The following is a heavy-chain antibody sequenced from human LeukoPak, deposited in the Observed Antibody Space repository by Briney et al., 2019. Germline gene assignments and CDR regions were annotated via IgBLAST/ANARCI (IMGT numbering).Heavy chain of an antibody. Sequence: ASVKVSCKASGFTFTSSAVQWVRQARGQRLEWIGWIVVGSGNTNYAQKFQERVTITRDMSTSTAYMELSSLRSEDTAVYYCAADLADCSSTSCHGYYYYMDVWGKGTTVTVS. V-gene: IGHV1-58*01. D-gene: IGHD2-2*01. CDR2: IVVGSGNT. CDR1: GFTFTSSA. J-gene: IGHJ6*03. CDR3: AADLADCSSTSCHGYYYYMDV.